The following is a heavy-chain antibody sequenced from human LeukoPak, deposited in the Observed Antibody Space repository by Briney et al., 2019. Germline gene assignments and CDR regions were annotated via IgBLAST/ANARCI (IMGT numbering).Heavy chain of an antibody. CDR3: ARLRFLAWADFDY. CDR2: ISSSGSTI. D-gene: IGHD3-3*01. Sequence: GGSLRLSCAASGFTFSDYYMSWIRQAPGKGLEWVSYISSSGSTIYYADSVKGRFTISRDNAKNSLYLQMNSLRAEDTAVYYCARLRFLAWADFDYWGQGTLVTVSS. V-gene: IGHV3-11*01. J-gene: IGHJ4*02. CDR1: GFTFSDYY.